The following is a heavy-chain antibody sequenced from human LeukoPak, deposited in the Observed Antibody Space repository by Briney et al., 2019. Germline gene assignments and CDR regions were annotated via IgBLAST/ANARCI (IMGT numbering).Heavy chain of an antibody. J-gene: IGHJ4*02. CDR1: GYSFTTYA. D-gene: IGHD6-13*01. CDR2: ITPGNGNT. CDR3: AREAPSSTWSFDN. Sequence: GASVKVSCKASGYSFTTYALHWVRQAPGQRPEWMGWITPGNGNTKYSQKFQGRVAITRDTTASTASLDLSSLRSEDTAVYYCAREAPSSTWSFDNWGQGTLVTASS. V-gene: IGHV1-3*01.